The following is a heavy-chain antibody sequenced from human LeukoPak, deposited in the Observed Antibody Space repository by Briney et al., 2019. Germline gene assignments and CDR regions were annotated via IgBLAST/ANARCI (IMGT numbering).Heavy chain of an antibody. V-gene: IGHV3-23*01. CDR3: AKDGRFGDFDH. D-gene: IGHD3-16*01. J-gene: IGHJ4*02. CDR2: VSGRGRIP. Sequence: GVTLSLSRGTCILNFRSFVMNWVRRASEKGLEWISSVSGRGRIPYYEDSVKGRFTVSRDKSKNTLFLHMNGLRVEDPALYYCAKDGRFGDFDHWGQGTLVAVSS. CDR1: ILNFRSFV.